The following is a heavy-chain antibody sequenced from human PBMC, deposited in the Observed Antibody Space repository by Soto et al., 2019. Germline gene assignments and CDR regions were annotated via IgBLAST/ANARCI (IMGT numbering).Heavy chain of an antibody. CDR2: IYQNGGT. CDR3: ARDLTSVVPPD. J-gene: IGHJ4*01. V-gene: IGHV4-4*02. CDR1: GGSISNSHW. D-gene: IGHD2-21*01. Sequence: SETLSLTCTISGGSISNSHWWSWVRQAPEKGLEWIGEIYQNGGTRYNPSLESRVTISVDTSGTHLSLQLDTVTAADAAVYYCARDLTSVVPPDRGHGTLVTVSS.